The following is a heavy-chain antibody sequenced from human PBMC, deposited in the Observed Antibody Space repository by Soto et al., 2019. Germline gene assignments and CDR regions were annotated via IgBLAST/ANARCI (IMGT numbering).Heavy chain of an antibody. V-gene: IGHV4-30-4*01. J-gene: IGHJ2*01. CDR2: IYYSGST. CDR1: GGPISSGDYY. CDR3: ARAGSICTNGVCWVEHWSNYWYFDL. D-gene: IGHD2-8*01. Sequence: PSETLSLTCTVSGGPISSGDYYWSWIRQPPGKGLEWIGYIYYSGSTYYNPSLKSRVTISVDTSKNQFSLKLSSVTAADTAVYYCARAGSICTNGVCWVEHWSNYWYFDLWGRGTLVTVSS.